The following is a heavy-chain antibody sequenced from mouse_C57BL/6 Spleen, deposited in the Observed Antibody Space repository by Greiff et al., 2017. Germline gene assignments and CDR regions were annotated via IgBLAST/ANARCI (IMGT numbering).Heavy chain of an antibody. CDR3: ARNKDYGSSYAMDY. J-gene: IGHJ4*01. CDR2: IWSGAIT. Sequence: QVQLKESGPGLVQPSQSLSITCTVSGFSLTSYGVHWVRQSPGKGLEWLGVIWSGAITDYNAAFISRLSISKDNSKSQVFFKMNSLQADDTAIYYCARNKDYGSSYAMDYWGQGTSVTVSS. D-gene: IGHD1-1*01. CDR1: GFSLTSYG. V-gene: IGHV2-2*01.